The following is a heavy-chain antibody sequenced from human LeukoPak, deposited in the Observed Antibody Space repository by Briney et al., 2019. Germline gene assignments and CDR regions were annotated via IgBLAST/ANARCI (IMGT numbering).Heavy chain of an antibody. CDR1: GFTFNSYP. Sequence: GGSLRLSCAASGFTFNSYPMHWVRQAPGKGLEWVSLISYDGTKKYYADSVKGRFTISRDNSKNMFYAQINSLRPEDTAVYFCARGFPYDDTTEGYYYLMDVWGQGTTVTVSS. V-gene: IGHV3-30-3*01. CDR2: ISYDGTKK. J-gene: IGHJ6*02. D-gene: IGHD4-17*01. CDR3: ARGFPYDDTTEGYYYLMDV.